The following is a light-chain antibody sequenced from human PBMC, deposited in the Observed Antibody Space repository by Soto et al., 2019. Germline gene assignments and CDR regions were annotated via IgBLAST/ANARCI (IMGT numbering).Light chain of an antibody. J-gene: IGKJ5*01. CDR1: HGIDNW. CDR3: QQTKSFPSP. Sequence: DIQMTQSPSSVSASVGDRVTITCRASHGIDNWLAWYQQKPGTAPKLLIYGASSLQNGVPLRFSGSESGTDFTLTISSLQPEDFATYYRQQTKSFPSPFGQGTRLEIK. V-gene: IGKV1D-12*01. CDR2: GAS.